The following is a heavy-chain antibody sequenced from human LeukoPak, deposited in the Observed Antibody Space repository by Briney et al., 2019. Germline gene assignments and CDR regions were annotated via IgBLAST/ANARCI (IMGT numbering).Heavy chain of an antibody. D-gene: IGHD3-10*01. CDR1: GGSISSGGYA. Sequence: PSETLSLTCAVSGGSISSGGYAWSWIRQPPGKGLEWIGYIYDSGSTYYNPSLQSRVTVSLDRSKNQFSLKLSSVTAADTAVYYCARYGGSGTYFFDFWGQGTLVTVSS. CDR2: IYDSGST. J-gene: IGHJ4*02. V-gene: IGHV4-30-2*01. CDR3: ARYGGSGTYFFDF.